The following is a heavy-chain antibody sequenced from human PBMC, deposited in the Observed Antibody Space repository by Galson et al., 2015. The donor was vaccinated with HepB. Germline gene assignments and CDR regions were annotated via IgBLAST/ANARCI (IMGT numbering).Heavy chain of an antibody. CDR3: VRVRQQLVRAPFDY. D-gene: IGHD6-13*01. J-gene: IGHJ4*02. V-gene: IGHV3-30*04. Sequence: SLRLSCAASGFTFSSYAMHWVRQAPGKGLEWVAVISYDGSNKYYADSVKGRFTISRDNSKNTLYLQMNSLRAEDTAVYYCVRVRQQLVRAPFDYWGQGTLVTVSS. CDR1: GFTFSSYA. CDR2: ISYDGSNK.